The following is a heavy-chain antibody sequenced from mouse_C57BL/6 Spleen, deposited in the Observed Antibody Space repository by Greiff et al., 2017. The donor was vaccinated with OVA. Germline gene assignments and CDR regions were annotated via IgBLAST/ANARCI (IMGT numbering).Heavy chain of an antibody. CDR1: GYTFISYW. CDR2: IDPSDSYT. D-gene: IGHD1-1*01. J-gene: IGHJ4*01. V-gene: IGHV1-69*01. CDR3: ARLSIYSMDY. Sequence: VQLQQPGAELVMPGASVKLSCKASGYTFISYWMHWVKQRPGQGLEWIGEIDPSDSYTNYNQKFKGKSTLTVDKSSSTAYMQLSSLTSEDSAVYYCARLSIYSMDYWGQGTSVTVSS.